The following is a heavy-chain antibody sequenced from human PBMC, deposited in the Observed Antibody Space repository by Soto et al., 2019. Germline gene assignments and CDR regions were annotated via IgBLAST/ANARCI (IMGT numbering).Heavy chain of an antibody. V-gene: IGHV3-7*01. CDR3: ARGGTYYYDSSGYY. CDR1: GFTFSSYW. D-gene: IGHD3-22*01. J-gene: IGHJ4*02. Sequence: EVQLVESGGGLVQPGGSLRLSCAASGFTFSSYWMSWVRQAPGKGLAWVANIKQDGSEKYYVDSVKGRFTISRDNAKNSLYLQMNSLRAEDTAVYYCARGGTYYYDSSGYYWGQGTLVTVSS. CDR2: IKQDGSEK.